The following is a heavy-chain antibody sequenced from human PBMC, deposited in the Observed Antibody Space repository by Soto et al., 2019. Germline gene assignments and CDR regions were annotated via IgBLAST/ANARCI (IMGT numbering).Heavy chain of an antibody. CDR3: ARSLGLITMVRGVYYYYYGMDV. D-gene: IGHD3-10*01. CDR1: GFTFSSYW. CDR2: INGDGSTI. Sequence: PGGSLRLSCAASGFTFSSYWMHWVRQAPGKGLVWVSRINGDGSTINYADSVKGRFTISRDNAKNTLYLQMNSLRAEDTAVYYCARSLGLITMVRGVYYYYYGMDVWGQGTTVTVSS. V-gene: IGHV3-74*01. J-gene: IGHJ6*02.